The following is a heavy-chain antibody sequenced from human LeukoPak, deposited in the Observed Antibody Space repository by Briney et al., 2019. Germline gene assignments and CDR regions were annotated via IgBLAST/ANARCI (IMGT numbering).Heavy chain of an antibody. D-gene: IGHD3-9*01. CDR2: INYGGST. V-gene: IGHV4-39*07. CDR3: ARATANRYFDWLYYFDY. Sequence: PSETLSLTCTVSGGSISSSGYYWGWIRQPPGKGLEWIGSINYGGSTYYNPSLKSRVIISVDTSKNQFSLKLSSVTAADTAVYYCARATANRYFDWLYYFDYWGQGTLVTVSS. J-gene: IGHJ4*02. CDR1: GGSISSSGYY.